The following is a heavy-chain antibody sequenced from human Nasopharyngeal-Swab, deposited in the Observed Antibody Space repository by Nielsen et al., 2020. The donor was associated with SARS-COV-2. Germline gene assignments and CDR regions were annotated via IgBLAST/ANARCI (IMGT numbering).Heavy chain of an antibody. Sequence: GGSLRLSCSASGFTFSSYAMHWVRQAPGKGLEYVSAISSNGGSTYYADSVKGRFTISRDNSKNTLYLQMSSLRAEDTAVYYCAREGYCSGGSCYFDYWGQGTLVTVSS. D-gene: IGHD2-15*01. CDR1: GFTFSSYA. CDR2: ISSNGGST. CDR3: AREGYCSGGSCYFDY. V-gene: IGHV3-64D*06. J-gene: IGHJ4*02.